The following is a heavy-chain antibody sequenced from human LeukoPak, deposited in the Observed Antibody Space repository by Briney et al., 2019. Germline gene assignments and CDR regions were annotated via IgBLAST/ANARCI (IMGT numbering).Heavy chain of an antibody. J-gene: IGHJ3*02. V-gene: IGHV4-59*01. Sequence: SETLSLTCSVSGGSISGYYWSWIRQFPGKGLEWIGYIYYSGSTNYNPSLKSRVTISVDTSKNQFSLKLSSVTAADTAVYYCAATAAGTKYAFDIWGQGTMVTVSS. D-gene: IGHD6-13*01. CDR1: GGSISGYY. CDR2: IYYSGST. CDR3: AATAAGTKYAFDI.